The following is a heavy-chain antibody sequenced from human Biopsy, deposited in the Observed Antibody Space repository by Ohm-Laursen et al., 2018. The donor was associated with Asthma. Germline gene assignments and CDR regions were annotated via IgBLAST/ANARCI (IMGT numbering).Heavy chain of an antibody. J-gene: IGHJ5*02. CDR1: GGSISRDY. V-gene: IGHV4-59*12. D-gene: IGHD4-17*01. Sequence: GTLSLTCAVSGGSISRDYWSWIRQPPGKGLEWIGYIYYSGSTYYNPSLKSRVSISLDTSKNQFSLSLTSVTAADTAVYYCARTTYGHDGFDPWGQGTLVTVSS. CDR3: ARTTYGHDGFDP. CDR2: IYYSGST.